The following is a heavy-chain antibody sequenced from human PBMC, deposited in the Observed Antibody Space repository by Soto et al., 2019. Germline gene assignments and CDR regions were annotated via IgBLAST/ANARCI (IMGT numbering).Heavy chain of an antibody. Sequence: ASVKVSCKASGYTFTSYGISWVRQAPGQGLEWMGWISAYNGNTNYAQKLQGGVTMTTDTSTSTAYMELRSLRSDDTAVYYCARAFFDYDILTIYGMDVWGQGTTVTVSS. V-gene: IGHV1-18*04. CDR3: ARAFFDYDILTIYGMDV. CDR2: ISAYNGNT. CDR1: GYTFTSYG. J-gene: IGHJ6*02. D-gene: IGHD3-9*01.